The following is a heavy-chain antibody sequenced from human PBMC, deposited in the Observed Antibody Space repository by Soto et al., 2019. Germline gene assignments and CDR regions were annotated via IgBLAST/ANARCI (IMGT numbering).Heavy chain of an antibody. D-gene: IGHD4-4*01. V-gene: IGHV4-59*01. CDR1: GASMRTYF. Sequence: PSETLSLTCSASGASMRTYFWTWIRQSPGTGLEWIGYVSARGTTKYNPSLQSRVTISVDSSKNQFSLKLMSVTAADTAIYYCARDDTVGYLDLWGQGTLVTVSS. CDR2: VSARGTT. J-gene: IGHJ4*02. CDR3: ARDDTVGYLDL.